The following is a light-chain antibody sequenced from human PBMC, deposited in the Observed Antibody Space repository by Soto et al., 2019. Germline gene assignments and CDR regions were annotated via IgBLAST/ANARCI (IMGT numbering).Light chain of an antibody. V-gene: IGKV1-5*03. J-gene: IGKJ2*01. CDR2: KAS. Sequence: DIQVTQSPSTLSASVGDRVTITCRTSQSIDDWLAWYQQKPGKAPNLLIYKASSLKSGAPSRFSGSGSGTEFTLTISSLQPDDFATYYCQQYNYYSYTFGQGTTLEI. CDR3: QQYNYYSYT. CDR1: QSIDDW.